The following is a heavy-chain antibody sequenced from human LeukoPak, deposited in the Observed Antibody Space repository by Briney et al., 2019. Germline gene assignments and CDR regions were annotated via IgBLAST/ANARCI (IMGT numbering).Heavy chain of an antibody. CDR1: GFSFSNYA. D-gene: IGHD3-3*01. J-gene: IGHJ4*02. V-gene: IGHV3-23*01. Sequence: GGSLRLSCAASGFSFSNYAMSWVRQVPGKGLEWVSAVSVSGVSTYYADSVKGRFTISRDNSKNTLYLQMNSLRAEDTAVYYCAAYGVLRFLEWYNYYFDYWGQGTLVTVSS. CDR2: VSVSGVST. CDR3: AAYGVLRFLEWYNYYFDY.